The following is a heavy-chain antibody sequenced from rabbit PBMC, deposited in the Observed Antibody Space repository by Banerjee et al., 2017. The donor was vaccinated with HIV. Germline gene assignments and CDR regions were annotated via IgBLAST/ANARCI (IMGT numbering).Heavy chain of an antibody. J-gene: IGHJ3*01. CDR3: ARSSLCSSYGGAGCAFSL. D-gene: IGHD8-1*01. CDR2: SYAGSSGTT. V-gene: IGHV1S45*01. CDR1: GFSLSIYE. Sequence: QEQLVESGGGLVKPGAFLTLTCTASGFSLSIYEMCWVRQAPGKGLEWIACSYAGSSGTTYYANWAKGRFTISKTSSTTVTLQMTSLTAADTATYFCARSSLCSSYGGAGCAFSLWGQGTLVTVS.